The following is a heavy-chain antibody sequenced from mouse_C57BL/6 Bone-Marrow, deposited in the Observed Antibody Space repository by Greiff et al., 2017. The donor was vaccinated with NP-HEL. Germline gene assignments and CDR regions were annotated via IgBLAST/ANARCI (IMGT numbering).Heavy chain of an antibody. CDR1: GFTFSDYG. CDR2: ISSGSSTI. V-gene: IGHV5-17*01. J-gene: IGHJ2*01. Sequence: EVHLVESGGGLVKPGGSLKLSCAASGFTFSDYGMHWVRQTPEKGLEWVAYISSGSSTIYYADTVKGRFTISRDTAKNTLFLQMTSLRSEDTAMYYCARENGDVNYWGQGTTLTVSS. CDR3: ARENGDVNY. D-gene: IGHD4-1*01.